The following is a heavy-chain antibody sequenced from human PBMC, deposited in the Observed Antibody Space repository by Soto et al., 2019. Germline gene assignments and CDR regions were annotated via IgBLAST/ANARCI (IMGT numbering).Heavy chain of an antibody. D-gene: IGHD2-15*01. CDR1: GYRFTSYW. CDR2: IDPSDSYT. Sequence: PGESLKISCKASGYRFTSYWISWVRQMPGKGLEWMGRIDPSDSYTNYRPSFQGHVTISADKSISTAYLQWNSLKASDTAMYYCARPRSGWSTHFDYWGQGTLVTVSS. V-gene: IGHV5-10-1*01. CDR3: ARPRSGWSTHFDY. J-gene: IGHJ4*02.